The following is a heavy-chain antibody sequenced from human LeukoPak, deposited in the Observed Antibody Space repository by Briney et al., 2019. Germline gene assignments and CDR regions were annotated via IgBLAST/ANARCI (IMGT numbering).Heavy chain of an antibody. D-gene: IGHD3-10*01. CDR2: ISGSGGST. V-gene: IGHV3-23*01. CDR1: GFTFSRYG. CDR3: AKDRGITMVRGPFDY. J-gene: IGHJ4*02. Sequence: GGTLRLSCAASGFTFSRYGMSWVRQAPGKGLEWVSAISGSGGSTYYADSVKGRFTISRDNSKNTLYLQMDGLRAEDTAVYYCAKDRGITMVRGPFDYWGQGTQVTVSS.